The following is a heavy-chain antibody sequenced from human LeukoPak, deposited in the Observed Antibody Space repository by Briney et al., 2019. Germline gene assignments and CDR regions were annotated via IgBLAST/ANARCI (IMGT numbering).Heavy chain of an antibody. CDR2: IYYSGST. CDR3: ARGVIVATIEGWFDP. D-gene: IGHD5-12*01. V-gene: IGHV4-39*07. J-gene: IGHJ5*02. Sequence: PSETLSLTCTVSGGSISSSSYYWGWIRQPPGKGLEWIGSIYYSGSTYYNPSLKSRVTISVDTSKNQFSLKLSSVTAADTAVYYCARGVIVATIEGWFDPWGQGTLVTVSS. CDR1: GGSISSSSYY.